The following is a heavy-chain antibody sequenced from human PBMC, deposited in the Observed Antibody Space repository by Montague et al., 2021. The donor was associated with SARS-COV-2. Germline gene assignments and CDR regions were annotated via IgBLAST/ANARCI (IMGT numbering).Heavy chain of an antibody. D-gene: IGHD3-10*01. V-gene: IGHV3-7*01. Sequence: SLSLSCAASGFTFSSYWMSWVRQAPGKGLEWVANIKQDGSEKYYVDSVKGRFTISRDSAKNSLYLQMNSLRAEDTAVYYCARGPKLNYYGSESYYNRKSHYYYYYGMDVWGQGTTVTVSS. CDR3: ARGPKLNYYGSESYYNRKSHYYYYYGMDV. J-gene: IGHJ6*02. CDR1: GFTFSSYW. CDR2: IKQDGSEK.